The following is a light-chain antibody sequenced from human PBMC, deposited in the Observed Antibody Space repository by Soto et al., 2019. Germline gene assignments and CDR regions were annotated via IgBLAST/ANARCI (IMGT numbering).Light chain of an antibody. J-gene: IGLJ1*01. CDR3: CSYAGSYTHV. CDR1: SSDVGTYTY. CDR2: DVI. Sequence: SALTQPRSVSGSPGHSVTISCTGTSSDVGTYTYVSWYQQHPGKAPKLIIYDVIKRPSGVPDRFSGSKSGNTASLTISGLQAEDEADYYCCSYAGSYTHVFGTGTKVTVL. V-gene: IGLV2-11*01.